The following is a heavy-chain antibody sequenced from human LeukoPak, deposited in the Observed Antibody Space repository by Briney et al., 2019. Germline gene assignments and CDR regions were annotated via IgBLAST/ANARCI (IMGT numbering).Heavy chain of an antibody. J-gene: IGHJ4*02. D-gene: IGHD3-10*01. CDR3: ARANPYYYGSGSYIVPDY. CDR1: GYTFTAYY. V-gene: IGHV1-18*04. CDR2: ISAYNGNT. Sequence: GASVKVSCKASGYTFTAYYMHWVRQAPGQGLEWMGWISAYNGNTNYAQKLQGRVTMTTDTSTSTAYMELRGLRSDDTAVYYCARANPYYYGSGSYIVPDYWGQGTLVTVSS.